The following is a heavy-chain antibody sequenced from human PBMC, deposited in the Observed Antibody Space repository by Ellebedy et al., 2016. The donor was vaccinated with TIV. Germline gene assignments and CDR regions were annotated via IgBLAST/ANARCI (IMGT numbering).Heavy chain of an antibody. CDR3: ASYSITMVRGVIDAPYYGMDV. Sequence: SETLSLXCTVSGGSISSYYWSWIRQPPGKGLEWIGYIYYSGSTNYNPSLKSRVTISVDTSKNQFSLKLSSVTAADTAVYYCASYSITMVRGVIDAPYYGMDVWGQGTTVTVSS. D-gene: IGHD3-10*01. J-gene: IGHJ6*02. CDR1: GGSISSYY. V-gene: IGHV4-59*01. CDR2: IYYSGST.